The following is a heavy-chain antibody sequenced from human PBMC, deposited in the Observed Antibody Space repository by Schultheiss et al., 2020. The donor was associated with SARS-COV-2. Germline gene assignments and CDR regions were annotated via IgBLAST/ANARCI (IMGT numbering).Heavy chain of an antibody. Sequence: GESLKISCAASGFTFSSYAMHWVRQAPGKGLEWVSYISSSSSTIYYADSVKGRFTISRDNAKNSLYLQMNSLRAEDTAVYYCARGTRAYYVWGQGTLVTVSS. CDR3: ARGTRAYYV. CDR1: GFTFSSYA. CDR2: ISSSSSTI. V-gene: IGHV3-48*04. D-gene: IGHD3-16*01. J-gene: IGHJ4*02.